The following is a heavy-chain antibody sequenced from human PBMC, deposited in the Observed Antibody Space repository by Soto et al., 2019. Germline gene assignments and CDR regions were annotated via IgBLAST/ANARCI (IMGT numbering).Heavy chain of an antibody. CDR2: IIPIFGTA. V-gene: IGHV1-69*06. J-gene: IGHJ6*02. Sequence: SMKVPWKDSGGTFSCCAINWVRQAPVRGLEWVGGIIPIFGTAKYAQGFQGRVTIPADKCTNTAYMDLSGLRSEDTAVYYCARDLYSSGWFQYDYYGMNVGG. CDR3: ARDLYSSGWFQYDYYGMNV. D-gene: IGHD6-19*01. CDR1: GGTFSCCA.